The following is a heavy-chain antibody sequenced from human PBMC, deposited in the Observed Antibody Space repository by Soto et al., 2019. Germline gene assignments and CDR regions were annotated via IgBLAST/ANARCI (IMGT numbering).Heavy chain of an antibody. Sequence: QVQLVQSGAEVRQPASSVKVSCKTSGGTFSSYAISWVRQAPGQGLEWMGGIVPIVDTSTYAQKFQGRVTITADESKSTVYLELSSLGSDDTAVYYCFRVVAIPCYPDNWGQGTPGTLSS. CDR1: GGTFSSYA. J-gene: IGHJ4*02. CDR3: FRVVAIPCYPDN. V-gene: IGHV1-69*12. CDR2: IVPIVDTS. D-gene: IGHD2-15*01.